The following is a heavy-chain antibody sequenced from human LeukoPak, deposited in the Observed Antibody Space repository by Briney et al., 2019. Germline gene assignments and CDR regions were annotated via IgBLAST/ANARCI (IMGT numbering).Heavy chain of an antibody. CDR1: GYTFTSYY. D-gene: IGHD4-23*01. CDR2: INPSGGST. CDR3: ARAFSMTTVVTLDFDY. V-gene: IGHV1-46*01. J-gene: IGHJ4*02. Sequence: ASVKVSCKASGYTFTSYYMHWVRQAPGQGLEWMGIINPSGGSTSYAQKFQGRVTMTRDTSTSTVYMELSSLRSEDTAVYYCARAFSMTTVVTLDFDYWGRGTLVTVSS.